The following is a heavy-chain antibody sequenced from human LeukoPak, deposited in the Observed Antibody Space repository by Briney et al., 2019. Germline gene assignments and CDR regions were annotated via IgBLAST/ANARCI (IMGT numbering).Heavy chain of an antibody. V-gene: IGHV1-46*01. CDR2: INPSGGST. Sequence: ASVKVSCKASGYTFTSYGISWVRQAPGQGLEWMGIINPSGGSTSYAQKFQGRVTMTRDMSTSTDYMELSSLRSEDAAVYYCARDNSVEDTAWWFDPWGQGTLVTVSS. CDR3: ARDNSVEDTAWWFDP. J-gene: IGHJ5*02. D-gene: IGHD4-23*01. CDR1: GYTFTSYG.